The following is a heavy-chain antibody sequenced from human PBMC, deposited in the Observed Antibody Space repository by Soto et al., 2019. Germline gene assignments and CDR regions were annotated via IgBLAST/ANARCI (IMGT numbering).Heavy chain of an antibody. CDR1: GFTYSSCA. V-gene: IGHV3-30*18. CDR2: VSHDGTLY. D-gene: IGHD2-8*02. J-gene: IGHJ4*02. CDR3: VKDRSDTWSFDY. Sequence: QVQLVESGGGVVQPGRSLRLSCSASGFTYSSCAMHWVRQVPGKGLEWLAVVSHDGTLYPYADSVKGRFTISRDNSRKMLYWQMNSLRPDDTAVYYCVKDRSDTWSFDYWGQGTLVTVSS.